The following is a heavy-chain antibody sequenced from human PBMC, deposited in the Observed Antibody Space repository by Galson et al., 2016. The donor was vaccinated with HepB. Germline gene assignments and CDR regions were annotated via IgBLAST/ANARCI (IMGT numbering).Heavy chain of an antibody. J-gene: IGHJ6*02. D-gene: IGHD2-8*01. CDR3: AKDLYYALDV. CDR1: GFTFSGFG. V-gene: IGHV3-30*18. Sequence: SLRLSCAASGFTFSGFGMHWVRQGPGKGLEGVATVSYDGGNEYYADSVKGRFTISRDNANNTVCLQMNSLRPEDTGVYYCAKDLYYALDVWGQGTSIIVS. CDR2: VSYDGGNE.